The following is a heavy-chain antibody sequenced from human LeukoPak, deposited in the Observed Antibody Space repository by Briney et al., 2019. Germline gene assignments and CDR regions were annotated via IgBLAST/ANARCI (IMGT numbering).Heavy chain of an antibody. Sequence: SVKVSCKASGGTFSSYAISWVRQAPGQGLEWMGWISGYNGNTNYAQKLQGRGTMTTDTSTSTAYMELRSLRSDDTAVYYCARDLFRIGKWLAKGLDYWGQGTLVTVSS. CDR2: ISGYNGNT. V-gene: IGHV1-18*01. CDR1: GGTFSSYA. D-gene: IGHD6-19*01. CDR3: ARDLFRIGKWLAKGLDY. J-gene: IGHJ4*02.